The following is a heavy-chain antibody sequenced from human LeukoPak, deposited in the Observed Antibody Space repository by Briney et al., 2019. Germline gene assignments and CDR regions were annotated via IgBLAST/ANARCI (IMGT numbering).Heavy chain of an antibody. CDR1: GFTFSSYG. D-gene: IGHD2-21*01. Sequence: GGSLRLSCAASGFTFSSYGMHWVRQAPGKGLEWVAVISYDGSNKYYADSVKGRFTISRDNSKNTLYLQMNSPRAEDTAVYYCANDRDWLFDYWGQGTLVTVSS. CDR2: ISYDGSNK. J-gene: IGHJ4*02. CDR3: ANDRDWLFDY. V-gene: IGHV3-30*18.